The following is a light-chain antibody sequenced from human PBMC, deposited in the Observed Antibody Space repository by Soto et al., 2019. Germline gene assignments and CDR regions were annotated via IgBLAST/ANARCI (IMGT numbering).Light chain of an antibody. J-gene: IGKJ4*01. V-gene: IGKV1-39*01. CDR2: AAS. CDR1: QSINSY. Sequence: DIQMTQSPSSLSASVGDRVTITCRASQSINSYLNWYQQKPGKAPMLLIYAASSLQSGVPSRFSGSGSGSDFTLTIISLQPEDFATYYCQQSYITPLTFGGGTKVEIK. CDR3: QQSYITPLT.